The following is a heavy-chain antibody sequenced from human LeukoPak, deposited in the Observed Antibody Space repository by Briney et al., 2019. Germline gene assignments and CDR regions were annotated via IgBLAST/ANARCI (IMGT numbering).Heavy chain of an antibody. CDR3: ARGPRYDFWSGYPYHFDY. Sequence: PSETLSLTCAVYGGSFSGYYWSWIRQPPGKGLEWIGEINHSGSTNYNPSLKSRVTISVDTSKNQFSLKLSSVTAADTAVYYCARGPRYDFWSGYPYHFDYWGQGTLVTVSS. D-gene: IGHD3-3*01. CDR1: GGSFSGYY. J-gene: IGHJ4*02. CDR2: INHSGST. V-gene: IGHV4-34*01.